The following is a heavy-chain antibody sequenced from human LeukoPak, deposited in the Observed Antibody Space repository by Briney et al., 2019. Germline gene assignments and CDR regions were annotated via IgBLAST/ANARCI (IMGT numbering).Heavy chain of an antibody. Sequence: GGSLRLSCAASGFTFNTYAMSWVRQAPGKGLEWVSGISGSGGSTYYADSVKGRFTISRDNSKNTLYLQMNSLRAEDTAEYYCAKGRGDGYNWRSDYWGQGTLVTVSS. CDR1: GFTFNTYA. D-gene: IGHD5-24*01. CDR2: ISGSGGST. V-gene: IGHV3-23*01. CDR3: AKGRGDGYNWRSDY. J-gene: IGHJ4*02.